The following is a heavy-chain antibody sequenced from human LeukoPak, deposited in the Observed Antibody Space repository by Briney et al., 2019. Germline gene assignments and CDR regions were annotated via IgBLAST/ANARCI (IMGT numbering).Heavy chain of an antibody. CDR3: AQLGITMIGGV. J-gene: IGHJ6*04. Sequence: PGGSLRLSCAASGFTFSTFALHWVRQAPGKGLEWVAVISYDGGNKYYADSVKGRFTISRDNSKNTLYLQMKSLRAEDTAVYYCAQLGITMIGGVWGKGTTVTMSS. V-gene: IGHV3-30*04. CDR1: GFTFSTFA. D-gene: IGHD3-10*02. CDR2: ISYDGGNK.